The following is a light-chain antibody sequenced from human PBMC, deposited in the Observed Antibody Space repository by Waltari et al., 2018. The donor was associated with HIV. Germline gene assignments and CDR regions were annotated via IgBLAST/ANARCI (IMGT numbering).Light chain of an antibody. V-gene: IGLV2-8*01. Sequence: SCTGTSSDVGRYNYVSWYQQHPGKAPKLMIYEVSKRPSGVPDRVSGSKSGNTASLTVSGLQAEDEADYYCSSYAGSNNLVFGGGTKLTVL. CDR2: EVS. CDR3: SSYAGSNNLV. CDR1: SSDVGRYNY. J-gene: IGLJ2*01.